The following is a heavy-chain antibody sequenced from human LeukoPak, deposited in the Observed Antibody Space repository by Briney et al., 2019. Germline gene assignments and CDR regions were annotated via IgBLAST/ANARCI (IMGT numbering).Heavy chain of an antibody. V-gene: IGHV1-8*01. J-gene: IGHJ3*02. Sequence: ASVKVSCKASGYTFTSYDINWVRQATGQGLEWMGWMSPNSGNTGYAQKFQGRVTMTRNTSISTAYMELSSLRSEDTAVYYCARVGLRYFDWLLSSSHDAFDIWGQGTMVTVSS. CDR3: ARVGLRYFDWLLSSSHDAFDI. CDR1: GYTFTSYD. CDR2: MSPNSGNT. D-gene: IGHD3-9*01.